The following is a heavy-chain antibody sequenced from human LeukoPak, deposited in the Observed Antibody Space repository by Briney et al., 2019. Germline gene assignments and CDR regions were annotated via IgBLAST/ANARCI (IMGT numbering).Heavy chain of an antibody. Sequence: ASVKVSCKTSGYTFTDYDTHWVRQAPGQGLEWMGWINPNSANTNFAQKLQGRLTFTSDTSLNLVYMELSGLTSEDAAVYFCARGDFGETNTAFDIWGKGTLVAVSS. CDR2: INPNSANT. CDR3: ARGDFGETNTAFDI. D-gene: IGHD4-17*01. V-gene: IGHV1-8*03. J-gene: IGHJ3*02. CDR1: GYTFTDYD.